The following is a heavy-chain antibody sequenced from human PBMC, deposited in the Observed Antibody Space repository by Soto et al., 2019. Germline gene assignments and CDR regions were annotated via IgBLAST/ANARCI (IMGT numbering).Heavy chain of an antibody. CDR2: IYYSGST. CDR1: GGSVSSGSYY. CDR3: VRRHGLTIDAYY. J-gene: IGHJ4*02. Sequence: ETLSLTCTVSGGSVSSGSYYWSWIRQPPGKGLEWIGYIYYSGSTNYNPSLKSRVTISVDTSKNQFSLKLTSVTAADTAVYYCVRRHGLTIDAYYWGQGTLVTVSS. V-gene: IGHV4-61*01. D-gene: IGHD3-10*01.